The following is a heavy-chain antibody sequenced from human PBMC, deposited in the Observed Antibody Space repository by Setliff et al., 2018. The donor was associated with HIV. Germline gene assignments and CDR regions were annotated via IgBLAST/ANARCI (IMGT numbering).Heavy chain of an antibody. CDR3: ARTIGLLWFGELDS. CDR1: GYTFSSYG. D-gene: IGHD3-10*01. V-gene: IGHV1-18*01. J-gene: IGHJ5*01. Sequence: ASLKVSCKASGYTFSSYGISWVRQAPGQGLEWMGWVSVYNGKTDYAQKLQGRVTMTTDTSTSTAYMELRSLRSDDTAVYYCARTIGLLWFGELDSWGQGTPVTVSS. CDR2: VSVYNGKT.